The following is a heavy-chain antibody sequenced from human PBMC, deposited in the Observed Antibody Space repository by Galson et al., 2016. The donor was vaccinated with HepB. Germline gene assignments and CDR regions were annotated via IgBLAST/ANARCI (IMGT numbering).Heavy chain of an antibody. CDR1: GASISGSDW. CDR3: ARDVSAAAGSLDH. CDR2: ISDLGST. V-gene: IGHV4-4*02. D-gene: IGHD6-13*01. J-gene: IGHJ5*02. Sequence: SETLSLTCAVSGASISGSDWWTWVRQPPGKGLEWIGEISDLGSTNYNPSLKNRVTITVDKFNNRFSLKMTSVTAADTAVYYCARDVSAAAGSLDHWGQGALVTVSS.